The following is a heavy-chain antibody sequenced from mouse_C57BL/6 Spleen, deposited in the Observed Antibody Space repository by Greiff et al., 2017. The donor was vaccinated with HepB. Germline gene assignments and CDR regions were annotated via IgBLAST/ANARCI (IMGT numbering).Heavy chain of an antibody. CDR2: IDPEDGET. CDR3: TRSLIYYGTNY. D-gene: IGHD1-1*01. CDR1: GFNIKDYY. J-gene: IGHJ2*01. Sequence: VQLKESGAELVKPGASVKLSCTASGFNIKDYYIHWVKQRTEQGLEWIGRIDPEDGETKYAPKFQDKATIPADTSSNTAYLQLSSLTSEDTAVYYCTRSLIYYGTNYWGQGTTLTVAS. V-gene: IGHV14-2*01.